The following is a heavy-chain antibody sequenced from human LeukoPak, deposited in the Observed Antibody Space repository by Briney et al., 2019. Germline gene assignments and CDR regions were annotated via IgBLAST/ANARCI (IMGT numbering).Heavy chain of an antibody. D-gene: IGHD6-19*01. Sequence: GESLKISCKGSGYSFTSYWIGWVRQMPGKGLEWMGIIYPGDSDTRYSPSFQCQVTISADKSISTAYLQWSSLKASDTAMYYCARLQRGHSSGWYFDYWGQGTLVTVSS. CDR1: GYSFTSYW. CDR2: IYPGDSDT. CDR3: ARLQRGHSSGWYFDY. V-gene: IGHV5-51*01. J-gene: IGHJ4*02.